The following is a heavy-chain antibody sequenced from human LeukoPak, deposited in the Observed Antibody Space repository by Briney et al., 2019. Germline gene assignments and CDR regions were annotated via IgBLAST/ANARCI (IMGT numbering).Heavy chain of an antibody. Sequence: PGGSLRLSCAASGFTFSSYWMSWVRQAPGKGLEWVANIKKDGSEKYYVDSVKGRFTISRDNAKTSLYLQMNSLRAEDTAVYYCARDTHLYAVAGTGYGYWGQGTLVTVSS. J-gene: IGHJ4*02. CDR3: ARDTHLYAVAGTGYGY. CDR1: GFTFSSYW. V-gene: IGHV3-7*01. CDR2: IKKDGSEK. D-gene: IGHD6-19*01.